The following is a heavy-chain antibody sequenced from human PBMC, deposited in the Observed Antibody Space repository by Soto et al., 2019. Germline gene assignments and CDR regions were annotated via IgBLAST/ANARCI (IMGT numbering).Heavy chain of an antibody. D-gene: IGHD1-26*01. V-gene: IGHV1-45*02. Sequence: QMQLVRSGAEVKKPGSSVTVSCKALGNTFTYRYLHWVRQAPGQALEWMGWITPFNGDVHYAQKFQERVTITRDRSINTAYMRMSRLRSEDTAMYYCASGGAGSGPFTWELPDHWGQGTLVTVSS. J-gene: IGHJ4*02. CDR1: GNTFTYRY. CDR3: ASGGAGSGPFTWELPDH. CDR2: ITPFNGDV.